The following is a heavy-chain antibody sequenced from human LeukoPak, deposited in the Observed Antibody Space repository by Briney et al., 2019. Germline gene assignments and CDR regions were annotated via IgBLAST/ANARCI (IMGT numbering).Heavy chain of an antibody. CDR1: GFTFSSYS. J-gene: IGHJ6*03. Sequence: GGSLRLSCAASGFTFSSYSMNWVRKAPGKGLEWVSSISISSSYIYYADSVKGRFTISRDNAKNSLYLQMNSLRAEDTAVYYCARVGGGAPGYYYMDVWGKGTTVTVSS. CDR3: ARVGGGAPGYYYMDV. CDR2: ISISSSYI. D-gene: IGHD3-10*01. V-gene: IGHV3-21*01.